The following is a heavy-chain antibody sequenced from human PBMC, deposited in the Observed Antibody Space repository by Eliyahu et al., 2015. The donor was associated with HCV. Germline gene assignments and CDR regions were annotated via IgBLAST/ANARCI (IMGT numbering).Heavy chain of an antibody. CDR3: ARAPSHDILTGYYAFDY. J-gene: IGHJ4*02. V-gene: IGHV4-59*01. CDR1: GGSISTSD. CDR2: IPFTGGT. D-gene: IGHD3-9*01. Sequence: QVQLHESGPGLVKPSETLSLTCTVXGGSISTSDWSWIRQPPGKGLEWIGFIPFTGGTPYNPPLESRVTISTDTSKNQFSLRLTSVTAADTAVYYCARAPSHDILTGYYAFDYWGQGTLVTVSS.